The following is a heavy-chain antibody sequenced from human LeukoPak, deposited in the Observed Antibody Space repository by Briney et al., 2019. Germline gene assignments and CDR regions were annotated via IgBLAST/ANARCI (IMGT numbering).Heavy chain of an antibody. CDR2: IIPIFGTA. Sequence: SVKVSCKASGGTFSSYAISWVRQAPGQGLEWMRGIIPIFGTANYAQKFQGRVTITADESTSTAYMELSSLRSEDTAVYYCASSPGPDNWFDPWGQGTLVTVSS. V-gene: IGHV1-69*13. CDR3: ASSPGPDNWFDP. CDR1: GGTFSSYA. J-gene: IGHJ5*02.